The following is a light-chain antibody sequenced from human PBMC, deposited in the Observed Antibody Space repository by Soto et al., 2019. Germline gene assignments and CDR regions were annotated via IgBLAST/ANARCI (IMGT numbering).Light chain of an antibody. CDR3: QSYDTSLSAVL. CDR1: SSNIGAGYD. CDR2: GNT. J-gene: IGLJ7*01. Sequence: VLTQPPSVSGAPGQRVAISCTGSSSNIGAGYDVHWYQQFPGTAPKLLIYGNTNRPSGVPDRFSGSKSGTTASLAITGLQTEDEADYYCQSYDTSLSAVLFGGGTQLTVL. V-gene: IGLV1-40*01.